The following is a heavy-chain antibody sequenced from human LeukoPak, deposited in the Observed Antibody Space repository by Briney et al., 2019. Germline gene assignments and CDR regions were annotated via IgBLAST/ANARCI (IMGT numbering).Heavy chain of an antibody. D-gene: IGHD5-18*01. J-gene: IGHJ4*02. CDR3: ARHGPAYSFDY. Sequence: GGSLRLSCAASGFTFSGFEMHWVRQAPGKGLELVSCISASGSTTHYTDSVKGRFTISRDNARNSLYLQMNTLRSEDTAVYYCARHGPAYSFDYWGQGTLVTVSS. V-gene: IGHV3-48*03. CDR2: ISASGSTT. CDR1: GFTFSGFE.